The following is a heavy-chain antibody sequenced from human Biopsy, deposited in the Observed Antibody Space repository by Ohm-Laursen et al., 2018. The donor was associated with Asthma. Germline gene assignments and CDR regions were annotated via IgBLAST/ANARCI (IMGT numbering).Heavy chain of an antibody. Sequence: GSLRLSCTASGFTFGDYWMSWVRQVPGKGLEWVANIKHDGSEKNHVDSLKGRFTISRDNAKNSLYLQMNSLRAEDRAVYYCARTFHFWSPYHAEHYQLWGQGTLVTVSS. CDR2: IKHDGSEK. D-gene: IGHD3-3*01. CDR1: GFTFGDYW. V-gene: IGHV3-7*01. CDR3: ARTFHFWSPYHAEHYQL. J-gene: IGHJ1*01.